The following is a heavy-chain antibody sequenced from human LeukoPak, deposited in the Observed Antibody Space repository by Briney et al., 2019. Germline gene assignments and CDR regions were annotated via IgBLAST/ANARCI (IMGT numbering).Heavy chain of an antibody. D-gene: IGHD3-10*01. J-gene: IGHJ4*02. CDR3: ARAFYYNSGSPPGY. V-gene: IGHV4-34*01. CDR1: GGSFSGYY. CDR2: INHSGTT. Sequence: PSETLSLTCAVYGGSFSGYYWSWIRQPPGKGLEWIGEINHSGTTNYDPSLKSRVTMSEDTSKNQFSLKLRSVTAADTAVYYCARAFYYNSGSPPGYWGQGTLVTVSS.